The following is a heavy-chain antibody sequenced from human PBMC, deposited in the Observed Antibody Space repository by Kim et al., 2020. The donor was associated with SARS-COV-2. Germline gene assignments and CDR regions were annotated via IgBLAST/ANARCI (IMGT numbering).Heavy chain of an antibody. D-gene: IGHD2-21*02. Sequence: SVKVSCKASGFTFTSSAVQWVRQARGQRLEWIGWIVVGSGNTNYAQKFQERVTITRDMSTSTAYMELSSLRSEDTAVYYCAAAGGDPVETPTYYYYGMDVWGQGTTVTVSS. CDR1: GFTFTSSA. CDR3: AAAGGDPVETPTYYYYGMDV. CDR2: IVVGSGNT. V-gene: IGHV1-58*01. J-gene: IGHJ6*02.